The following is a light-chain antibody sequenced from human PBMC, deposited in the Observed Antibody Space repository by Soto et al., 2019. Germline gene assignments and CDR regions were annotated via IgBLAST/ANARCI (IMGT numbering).Light chain of an antibody. CDR1: SSDVGGYNY. Sequence: QSALTQPASVSGSPGQSITISCTGTSSDVGGYNYVSWYQQHPGKAPKLMIYEVSNRPSGVSNRFSGSKSGNTASLTLSGLEAEDEADYYCSSYTSGSTLVVFGGGTKLTVL. J-gene: IGLJ2*01. CDR3: SSYTSGSTLVV. V-gene: IGLV2-14*01. CDR2: EVS.